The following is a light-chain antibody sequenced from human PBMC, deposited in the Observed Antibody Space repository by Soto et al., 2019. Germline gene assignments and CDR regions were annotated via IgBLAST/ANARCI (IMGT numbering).Light chain of an antibody. CDR2: EVS. CDR1: RRVVGSYNL. CDR3: CSYARSSTYV. J-gene: IGLJ1*01. Sequence: QSAPTQPAPVSGSPGPSITISFTGTRRVVGSYNLVSWYQQHPGKAPKLMIYEVSKRPSGVSNRFSGSKSGNTASLTISGLQAEDEVDYYCCSYARSSTYVFGTGTKVTVL. V-gene: IGLV2-23*02.